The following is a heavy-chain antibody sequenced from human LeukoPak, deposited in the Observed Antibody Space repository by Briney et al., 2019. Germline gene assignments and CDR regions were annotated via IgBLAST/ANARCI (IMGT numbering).Heavy chain of an antibody. Sequence: GGSLRLSCAASGFTFSTYSMRWVRQAPGKGLEWVSYISDSGAMYYADSVRGRFTISRENAQNSLFLQMNSLRAEDTAVYYCARDGGYRGYDADCWGQGTLVTVSS. CDR2: ISDSGAM. V-gene: IGHV3-48*01. CDR3: ARDGGYRGYDADC. D-gene: IGHD5-12*01. J-gene: IGHJ4*02. CDR1: GFTFSTYS.